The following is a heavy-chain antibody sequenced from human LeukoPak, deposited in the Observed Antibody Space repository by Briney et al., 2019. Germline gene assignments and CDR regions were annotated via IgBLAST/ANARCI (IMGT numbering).Heavy chain of an antibody. CDR3: ARGHYDSSGYSGAFDI. Sequence: GGSLRPSCAASGFTFSSYSMNWVRQAPGKGLEWVSYISSSSSTIYYADSVKGRFTISRDNSKNTLYLQMNSLRAEDTAVYYCARGHYDSSGYSGAFDIWGQGTMVTVSS. J-gene: IGHJ3*02. D-gene: IGHD3-22*01. CDR2: ISSSSSTI. CDR1: GFTFSSYS. V-gene: IGHV3-48*01.